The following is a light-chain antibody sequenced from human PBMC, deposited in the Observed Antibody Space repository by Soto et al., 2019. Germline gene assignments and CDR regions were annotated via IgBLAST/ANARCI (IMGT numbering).Light chain of an antibody. J-gene: IGKJ1*01. CDR2: AAS. V-gene: IGKV1-6*01. Sequence: AIQLTQSPSSLSASVGDRVTITCRASQAIRYDLGWYQQKPGTAPKLLIYAASSLQSGVPSRFSGSGSGTDFTLTISSLQPEDFATYYCLQEYNYPWTFGQGTKVEV. CDR3: LQEYNYPWT. CDR1: QAIRYD.